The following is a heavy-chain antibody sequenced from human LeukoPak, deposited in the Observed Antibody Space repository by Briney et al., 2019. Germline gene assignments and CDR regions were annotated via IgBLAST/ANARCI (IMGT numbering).Heavy chain of an antibody. CDR3: ARKRCTGDCYLFDP. J-gene: IGHJ5*02. V-gene: IGHV1-18*01. CDR1: GYTFTSYG. Sequence: ASVKVSCKASGYTFTSYGISWVRQAPGQGPLWMGWINTDTGATYYAQEFQGRVAMTRDTSTGTAYMELMSLRSDDTAVYYCARKRCTGDCYLFDPWGQGTLVTVSS. D-gene: IGHD2-21*02. CDR2: INTDTGAT.